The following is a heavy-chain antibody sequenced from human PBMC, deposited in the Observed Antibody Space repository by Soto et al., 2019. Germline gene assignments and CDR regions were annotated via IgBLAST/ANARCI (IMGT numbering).Heavy chain of an antibody. Sequence: EVQLLESGGGLVQPGGSLRLSCAASGFTFSSYAMSWVRQAPGKGLEWVSAISGSGNSIYYADSVKGRFTISRDNSKNTLYVHMNSLRADDTAVYYCARASGEYESKPDGDWGQGTLVTVSS. CDR3: ARASGEYESKPDGD. J-gene: IGHJ4*02. CDR1: GFTFSSYA. CDR2: ISGSGNSI. D-gene: IGHD3-22*01. V-gene: IGHV3-23*01.